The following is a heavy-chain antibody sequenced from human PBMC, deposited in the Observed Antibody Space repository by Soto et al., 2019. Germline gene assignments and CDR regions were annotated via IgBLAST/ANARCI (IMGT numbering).Heavy chain of an antibody. Sequence: PLETPSLTRTVSGGAASSGTYYWSWIRQPPGNGLEWIGHIYFTGSTNYNPSLKSRVTMSLATSRNQFSLKLSSVTAADTAVYYCTRGPPRVQWFDPWGLGTLVTVSS. V-gene: IGHV4-61*01. CDR1: GGAASSGTYY. J-gene: IGHJ5*02. CDR2: IYFTGST. CDR3: TRGPPRVQWFDP.